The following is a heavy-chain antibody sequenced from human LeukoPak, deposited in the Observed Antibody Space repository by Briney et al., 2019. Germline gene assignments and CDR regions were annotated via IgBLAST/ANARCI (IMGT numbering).Heavy chain of an antibody. CDR3: ARGIGYYYDSSGYYYGYNYFDY. CDR2: IYYSGST. Sequence: PSETLSLTCTVSGGSISSYYWSWLRQPPGKGLEWIGYIYYSGSTNYNPSLKSRVTISVDTSKKQFSLKLSSVTAADTAVYYCARGIGYYYDSSGYYYGYNYFDYWGQGTLVTVSS. J-gene: IGHJ4*02. V-gene: IGHV4-59*01. D-gene: IGHD3-22*01. CDR1: GGSISSYY.